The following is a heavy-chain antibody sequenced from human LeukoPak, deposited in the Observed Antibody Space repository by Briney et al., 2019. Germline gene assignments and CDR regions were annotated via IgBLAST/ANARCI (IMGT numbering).Heavy chain of an antibody. Sequence: HGESLKISCKGSGYSFTSYWIGWVRQMPGKGLEWMGIIYPGDSDTRYSPSFQGQVTISADKSISTAYLQWSSLKASDTAMYYCARDAPGRNYGDYRELDYWGQGTLVTVSS. CDR2: IYPGDSDT. J-gene: IGHJ4*02. V-gene: IGHV5-51*01. CDR1: GYSFTSYW. D-gene: IGHD4-17*01. CDR3: ARDAPGRNYGDYRELDY.